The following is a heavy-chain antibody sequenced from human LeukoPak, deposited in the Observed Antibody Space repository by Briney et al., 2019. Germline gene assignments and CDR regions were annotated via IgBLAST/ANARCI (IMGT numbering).Heavy chain of an antibody. CDR3: ATDPRAVAGTN. Sequence: ASVKVSCTASGYTFTSYDINWVRQATGQGLEWMGGIIPIFGTANYAQKFQGRVTITADESTSTAYMELSSLRSEDTAVYYCATDPRAVAGTNWGQGTLVTVSS. D-gene: IGHD6-19*01. J-gene: IGHJ4*02. CDR1: GYTFTSYD. CDR2: IIPIFGTA. V-gene: IGHV1-69*13.